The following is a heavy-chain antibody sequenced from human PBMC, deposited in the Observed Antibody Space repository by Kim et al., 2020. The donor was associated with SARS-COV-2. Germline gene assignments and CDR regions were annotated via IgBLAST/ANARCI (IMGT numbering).Heavy chain of an antibody. CDR1: GFTFSSYE. CDR3: ARYPRPSGARVSYFDY. J-gene: IGHJ4*02. D-gene: IGHD3-10*01. Sequence: GGSLRLSCAASGFTFSSYEMNWVRQAPGKGLEWVSYISSSGSTIYYADSVKGRFTISRDNAKNSLYLQMNSLRAEDTAVYYCARYPRPSGARVSYFDYWGQGTLVTVSS. CDR2: ISSSGSTI. V-gene: IGHV3-48*03.